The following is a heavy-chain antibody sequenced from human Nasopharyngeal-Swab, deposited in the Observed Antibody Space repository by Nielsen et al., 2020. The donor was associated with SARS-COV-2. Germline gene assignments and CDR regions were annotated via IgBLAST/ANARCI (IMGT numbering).Heavy chain of an antibody. V-gene: IGHV3-30*04. J-gene: IGHJ4*02. Sequence: GESLKISCAASGFTFSSYAMHWVRQARGKGLEWVEVISYDGSNKYYADSVKGRFTISRDNSKNTLYLQMNSLRAEDTAVYYCARDRSGWYLDYWGQGTLVTVSS. D-gene: IGHD6-19*01. CDR2: ISYDGSNK. CDR1: GFTFSSYA. CDR3: ARDRSGWYLDY.